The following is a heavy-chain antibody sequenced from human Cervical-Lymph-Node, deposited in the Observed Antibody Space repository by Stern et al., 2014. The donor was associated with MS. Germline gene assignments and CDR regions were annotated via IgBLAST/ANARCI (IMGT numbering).Heavy chain of an antibody. Sequence: QLQLQESGPGLVKPSETLSLTCAVSGDSISSYTHYWAWIRQPPGKGLEWIGSVYYSGATYYNPSLKSPATISVVPSKNHFPLGLNSVTAADTAVYYCAKHACTGAACPFDLWGQGTLVTVSS. CDR1: GDSISSYTHY. V-gene: IGHV4-39*01. CDR3: AKHACTGAACPFDL. J-gene: IGHJ4*02. D-gene: IGHD2-8*02. CDR2: VYYSGAT.